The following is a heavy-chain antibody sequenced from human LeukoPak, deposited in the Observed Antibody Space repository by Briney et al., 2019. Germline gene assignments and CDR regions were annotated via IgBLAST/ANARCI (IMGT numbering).Heavy chain of an antibody. Sequence: GGSLRLSCAAPGFTLTLYAMSWVRQAPGKGLEWVSAISGSGGSTYYADSVKGRFTISRDNSKNTLYLQMNSLRAEDTAVYYCAKDTSSGWYLDWFDPWGQGTLVTVSS. CDR2: ISGSGGST. J-gene: IGHJ5*02. CDR1: GFTLTLYA. CDR3: AKDTSSGWYLDWFDP. V-gene: IGHV3-23*01. D-gene: IGHD6-19*01.